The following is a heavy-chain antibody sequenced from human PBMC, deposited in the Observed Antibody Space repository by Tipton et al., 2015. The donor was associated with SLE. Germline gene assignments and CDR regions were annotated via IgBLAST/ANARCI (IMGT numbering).Heavy chain of an antibody. D-gene: IGHD4-23*01. Sequence: SLRLSCAASGFTFSSYWMHWVRQAPGKGLEWVGFIRRKVYGETRDYAAPVKGRFTISRDDSKSIAYLQMNSLKTEDTAVYFCTRVFRGGVITSDQMDYWGQGTLVTVSS. CDR3: TRVFRGGVITSDQMDY. J-gene: IGHJ4*02. CDR1: GFTFSSYW. V-gene: IGHV3-49*04. CDR2: IRRKVYGETR.